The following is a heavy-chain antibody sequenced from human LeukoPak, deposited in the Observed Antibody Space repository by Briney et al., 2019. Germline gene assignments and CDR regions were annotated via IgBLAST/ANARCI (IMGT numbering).Heavy chain of an antibody. J-gene: IGHJ4*02. CDR3: ARKQAISGGFDS. D-gene: IGHD2-8*02. V-gene: IGHV4-59*01. CDR2: IFFSGAA. Sequence: SETLSLTCIVSSGSISNYYWSWFRQPPGKGLEWIGYIFFSGAAKHNPSLQSRVTISIDTSNKFSLKLASVTAADTAVYFCARKQAISGGFDSWGQGTPVTVSS. CDR1: SGSISNYY.